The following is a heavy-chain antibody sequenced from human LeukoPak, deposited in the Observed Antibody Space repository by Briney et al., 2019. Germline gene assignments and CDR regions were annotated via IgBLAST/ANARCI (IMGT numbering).Heavy chain of an antibody. V-gene: IGHV4-38-2*02. J-gene: IGHJ6*02. CDR3: ARASHRSHDTIYGMDV. CDR1: GYSISSGYY. Sequence: KSSETLSLTCTVSGYSISSGYYWGWIRQPPGKGLEWIGSIYHSGSTYYNPSLKSRVTISVDTSKNQFSLKLSSVTAADTAVYYCARASHRSHDTIYGMDVWGQGTKVIVSS. D-gene: IGHD3-9*01. CDR2: IYHSGST.